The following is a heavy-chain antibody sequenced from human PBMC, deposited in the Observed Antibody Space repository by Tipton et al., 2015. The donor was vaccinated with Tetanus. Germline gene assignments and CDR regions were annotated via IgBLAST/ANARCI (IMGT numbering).Heavy chain of an antibody. J-gene: IGHJ4*02. D-gene: IGHD6-13*01. V-gene: IGHV4-4*07. CDR1: GASISSYY. CDR2: VYNSGST. Sequence: TLSPTCTVSGASISSYYWSWIRQPAGKGLEWIGRVYNSGSTDYNPSLKSRLAMSLDTSKNQFSLKLSSVTAADTAVYYCARGGITAAGILDYWGQGTLVTVSS. CDR3: ARGGITAAGILDY.